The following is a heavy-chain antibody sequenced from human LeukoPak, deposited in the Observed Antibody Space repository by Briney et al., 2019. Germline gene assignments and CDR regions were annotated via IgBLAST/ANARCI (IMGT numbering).Heavy chain of an antibody. Sequence: SETLSLTCTVSGGSISSYYWSWIRQPPGKGLEWIGYIYYSGSTNYNPSLKSRVTISVDTSKNQFSLKLSSVTAADTAVYYCARTMVRGLYYYYGMDVWGQGTTVTVSS. CDR3: ARTMVRGLYYYYGMDV. CDR2: IYYSGST. V-gene: IGHV4-59*01. J-gene: IGHJ6*02. CDR1: GGSISSYY. D-gene: IGHD3-10*01.